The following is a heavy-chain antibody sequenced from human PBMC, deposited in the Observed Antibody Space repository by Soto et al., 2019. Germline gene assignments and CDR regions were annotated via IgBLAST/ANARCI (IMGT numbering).Heavy chain of an antibody. Sequence: GASVKVSCKASGGTFSSYAISWVRQAPGQGLEWMGGIIPIFGTANYAQKFQGRVTITADESTSTAYMELSSLRSEDTAVYYCARGRAAYYYYYGMDVWGQGTTVTVSS. V-gene: IGHV1-69*13. CDR1: GGTFSSYA. D-gene: IGHD2-15*01. J-gene: IGHJ6*02. CDR3: ARGRAAYYYYYGMDV. CDR2: IIPIFGTA.